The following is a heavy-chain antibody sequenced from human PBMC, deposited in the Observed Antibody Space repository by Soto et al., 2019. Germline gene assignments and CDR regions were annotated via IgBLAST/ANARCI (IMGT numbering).Heavy chain of an antibody. V-gene: IGHV3-30*18. CDR2: ISYDGNVA. Sequence: QVQLVESGGGVVQPGRSLRLSCAASGFTFRNYGMHWVRQAPGKGLEWVTVISYDGNVAYYADSVKGRFTVSRDNSKNTLYLQMNSLRTEDTGMYYCAKEGPITNWYFDYWGQGTLVTVSS. CDR1: GFTFRNYG. D-gene: IGHD1-1*01. J-gene: IGHJ4*02. CDR3: AKEGPITNWYFDY.